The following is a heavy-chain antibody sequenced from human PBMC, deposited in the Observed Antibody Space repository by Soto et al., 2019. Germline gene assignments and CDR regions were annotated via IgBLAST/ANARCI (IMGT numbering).Heavy chain of an antibody. D-gene: IGHD5-12*01. V-gene: IGHV3-23*01. J-gene: IGHJ4*02. CDR2: ISGSGTNT. CDR3: AKDNSPYSGYNSFDY. CDR1: GFTFSSYV. Sequence: EVRLLESGGGLIQPGGSLRLSCAASGFTFSSYVMSWVRQAPGTGLEWVSGISGSGTNTYYADSVKGRFPSSRDNSKNTLYLHMTSLRAEDTAEYYCAKDNSPYSGYNSFDYWGEGTLVTVSS.